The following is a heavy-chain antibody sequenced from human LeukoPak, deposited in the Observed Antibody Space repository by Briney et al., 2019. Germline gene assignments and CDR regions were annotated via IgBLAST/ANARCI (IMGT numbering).Heavy chain of an antibody. CDR1: GFTFSDYY. CDR3: AMLYCGGDCYVDY. Sequence: GGSLRLSCAASGFTFSDYYMTWIRQAPGKGLERVSYISSSGSTISYTDSVKGRFTISRDNAKNSLYLQMNSLRVEDMAVYYCAMLYCGGDCYVDYWGQGTLVTVSS. CDR2: ISSSGSTI. V-gene: IGHV3-11*01. J-gene: IGHJ4*02. D-gene: IGHD2-21*02.